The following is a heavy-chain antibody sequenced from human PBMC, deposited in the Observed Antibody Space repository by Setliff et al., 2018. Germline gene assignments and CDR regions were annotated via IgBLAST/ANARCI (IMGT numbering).Heavy chain of an antibody. J-gene: IGHJ4*03. Sequence: SETLSLTCTVSGASVTSFDYYWSWIRQPPGKGLEYIGHISHGVSTSYSPSLKSRLSISADTSKNQFSLKLTSVTAADTAVYYCARTHCTTTSCFYFHYWGQGTMVTVSS. D-gene: IGHD2-2*01. CDR2: ISHGVST. V-gene: IGHV4-30-4*01. CDR1: GASVTSFDYY. CDR3: ARTHCTTTSCFYFHY.